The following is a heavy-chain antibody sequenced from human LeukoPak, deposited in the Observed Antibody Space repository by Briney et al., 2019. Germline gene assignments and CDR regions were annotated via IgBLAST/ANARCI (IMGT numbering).Heavy chain of an antibody. D-gene: IGHD4-17*01. Sequence: GGSLRLSCAASGFTFSSYWMSWVRQAPGKGLEWVANIKQDGSEKYYVDSVKGRFTISRDNAKDSLYLQMNSLRAEDTAVYYCARDNWATVYYCYYNCIDGWVKAGTVTVSS. CDR2: IKQDGSEK. V-gene: IGHV3-7*01. J-gene: IGHJ6*04. CDR1: GFTFSSYW. CDR3: ARDNWATVYYCYYNCIDG.